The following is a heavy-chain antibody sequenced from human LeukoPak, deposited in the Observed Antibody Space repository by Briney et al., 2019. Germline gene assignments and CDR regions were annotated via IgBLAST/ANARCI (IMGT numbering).Heavy chain of an antibody. CDR3: ARSQLRFLEWLPRNWFDP. D-gene: IGHD3-3*01. Sequence: SETLSLTCAVSGGSISSNDWWTWVRQPPGKGLEWIGEIYHSGSTNYNPSLKSRVTISVDTSKNQFPLKLSSVTAADTAVYYCARSQLRFLEWLPRNWFDPWGQGTLVTVSS. J-gene: IGHJ5*02. V-gene: IGHV4-4*02. CDR1: GGSISSNDW. CDR2: IYHSGST.